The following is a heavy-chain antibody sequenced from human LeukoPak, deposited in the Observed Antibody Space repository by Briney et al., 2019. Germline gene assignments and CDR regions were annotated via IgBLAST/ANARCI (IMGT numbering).Heavy chain of an antibody. J-gene: IGHJ5*02. Sequence: GGSLRLSCAASGFTFSSYSMNWVRQAPGKGLEWVSYISSSSSTIYYADSVKGRFTISGDNAKNSLYLQMNSLRDEDTAVYYCARLGRGLVPDSGRSKKDWFDPWGQGTLVTVSS. D-gene: IGHD6-19*01. CDR1: GFTFSSYS. V-gene: IGHV3-48*02. CDR2: ISSSSSTI. CDR3: ARLGRGLVPDSGRSKKDWFDP.